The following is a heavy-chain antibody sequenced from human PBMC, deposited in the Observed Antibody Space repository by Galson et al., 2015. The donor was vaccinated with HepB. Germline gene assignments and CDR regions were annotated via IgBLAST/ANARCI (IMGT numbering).Heavy chain of an antibody. CDR2: ISYDGSNK. V-gene: IGHV3-30*04. D-gene: IGHD5-18*01. Sequence: SLRLSCAASGFTFSSYAMHWVRQAPGKGLEWVAVISYDGSNKYYADSVKGRFTISRDNSKNTLYLQMNSLRAEDTAVYYCARGRAAMVPIDYWGQGTLVTVSS. CDR3: ARGRAAMVPIDY. CDR1: GFTFSSYA. J-gene: IGHJ4*02.